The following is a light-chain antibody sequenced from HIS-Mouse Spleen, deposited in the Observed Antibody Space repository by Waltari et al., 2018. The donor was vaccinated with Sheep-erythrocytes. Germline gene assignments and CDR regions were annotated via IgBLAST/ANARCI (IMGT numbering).Light chain of an antibody. CDR3: YSTDSSGNHSV. CDR1: ALPKNY. J-gene: IGLJ2*01. CDR2: EDS. V-gene: IGLV3-10*01. Sequence: SYELTQPPSVSVSPGQTARITCSGDALPKNYAYWYQQKSGQAPVLVIYEDSKRPSGSPERFSGSSSGTMATLTISGAQVEDEADYYCYSTDSSGNHSVFGGGTKLTVL.